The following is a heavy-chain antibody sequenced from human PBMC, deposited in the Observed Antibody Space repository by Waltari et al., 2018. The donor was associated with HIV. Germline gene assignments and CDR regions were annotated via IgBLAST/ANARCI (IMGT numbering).Heavy chain of an antibody. CDR2: INQSGGR. CDR1: GGSFSGYY. V-gene: IGHV4-34*01. CDR3: ARPMFIPGATQKGGMDV. J-gene: IGHJ6*02. Sequence: VQLQQWGAGLLEPSETLSLTCGVYGGSFSGYYWSWIRQPPGKGLEWIGEINQSGGRNYNPSRKSRVTISLDRSRNQFSLKLTSVTAADTAVYYCARPMFIPGATQKGGMDVWGQGTTVTVSS. D-gene: IGHD1-26*01.